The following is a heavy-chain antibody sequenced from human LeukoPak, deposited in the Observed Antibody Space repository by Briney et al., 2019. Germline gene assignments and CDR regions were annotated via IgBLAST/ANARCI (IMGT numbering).Heavy chain of an antibody. Sequence: SETLSLTCAVHGGSSSGYYWSWIRQPPGKGLEWIGEINHSGSTNYNSSLKSRVTISVDTSKNQLSLKLSSVTAADTAVYYCARGFGMKTGEAFDIWGQGTMVTVSS. J-gene: IGHJ3*02. V-gene: IGHV4-34*01. CDR1: GGSSSGYY. CDR3: ARGFGMKTGEAFDI. D-gene: IGHD3-10*01. CDR2: INHSGST.